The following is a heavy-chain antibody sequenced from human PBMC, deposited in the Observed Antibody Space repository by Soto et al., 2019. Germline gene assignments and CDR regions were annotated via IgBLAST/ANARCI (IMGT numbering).Heavy chain of an antibody. CDR1: GGSISSYY. Sequence: QVQLQESGPGLVKPSETMSLSCTVSGGSISSYYWSWFRQSPGKRMEWIGYVHHSWGSSYNPSLQSRVAITIDTSTSQLSRKVTSVTAPDAAVYYCSRQGFGPLHGLVDVWGQGTTVTVSS. D-gene: IGHD3-10*01. J-gene: IGHJ6*02. V-gene: IGHV4-59*08. CDR2: VHHSWGS. CDR3: SRQGFGPLHGLVDV.